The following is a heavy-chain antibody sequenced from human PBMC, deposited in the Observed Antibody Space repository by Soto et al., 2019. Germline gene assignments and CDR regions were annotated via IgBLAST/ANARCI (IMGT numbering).Heavy chain of an antibody. CDR3: ATGLDIVLVPGAIGPYYYYGVDV. J-gene: IGHJ6*02. Sequence: QVQLVESGGGVVQPGRSLRLSCAASGFTFSSYGMNWVRQAPGKGLEWVALISYDGITKYYADSVKGRFTISRDNSKHTQYLQMNSLRPEDTAVYYCATGLDIVLVPGAIGPYYYYGVDVWGQGTTVTVSS. CDR2: ISYDGITK. D-gene: IGHD2-2*03. CDR1: GFTFSSYG. V-gene: IGHV3-30*03.